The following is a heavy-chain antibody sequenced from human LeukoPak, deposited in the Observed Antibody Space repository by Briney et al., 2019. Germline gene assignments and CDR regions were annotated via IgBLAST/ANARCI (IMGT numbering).Heavy chain of an antibody. V-gene: IGHV4-31*03. CDR2: IYYSGST. CDR1: GGSISSGGYY. Sequence: SKTLSLTCTVSGGSISSGGYYWSWIRQHPGKGLEWIGYIYYSGSTYYNPSLKSRVTISVDTSKNQFSLKLSSVTAADTAVYYCAGRTAMANDYWGQGTLVTVSS. D-gene: IGHD5-18*01. CDR3: AGRTAMANDY. J-gene: IGHJ4*02.